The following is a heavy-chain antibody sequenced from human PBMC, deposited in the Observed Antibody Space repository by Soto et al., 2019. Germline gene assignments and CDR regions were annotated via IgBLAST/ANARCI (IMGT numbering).Heavy chain of an antibody. CDR2: ISSSSSYI. J-gene: IGHJ6*02. V-gene: IGHV3-21*01. Sequence: EVQLVESGGGLVKPGGSLRLSCAASGFTFSSYSMNWVRQAPGKGLEWVSSISSSSSYIYYADSVKGRFTISRDNAKNSLYLQMNSLRAEETAVYYCVTDRKIIRVARILQKLPTKYYYPYGMDVWGQGTTVPVSS. CDR1: GFTFSSYS. CDR3: VTDRKIIRVARILQKLPTKYYYPYGMDV. D-gene: IGHD6-19*01.